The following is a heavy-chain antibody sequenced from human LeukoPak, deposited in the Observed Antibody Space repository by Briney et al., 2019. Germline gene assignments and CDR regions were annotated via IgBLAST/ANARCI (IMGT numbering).Heavy chain of an antibody. V-gene: IGHV4-34*01. J-gene: IGHJ4*02. CDR2: INHSGST. D-gene: IGHD2-2*01. Sequence: PSETLSLTHAVYGGPYSGYYWRWMRQPPPKGLAGVGEINHSGSTNYSPSLKSGVTISVDTSENQFSLKLSSVTAADTAVYYCARLRRAIVVPAAPFDYWGQGTLVTVSS. CDR1: GGPYSGYY. CDR3: ARLRRAIVVPAAPFDY.